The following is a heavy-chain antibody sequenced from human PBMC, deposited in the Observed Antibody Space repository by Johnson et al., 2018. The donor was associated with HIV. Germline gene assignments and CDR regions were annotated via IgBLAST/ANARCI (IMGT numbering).Heavy chain of an antibody. CDR1: VFTFSSYA. J-gene: IGHJ3*02. CDR3: ARALLIAARPVGAFDI. D-gene: IGHD6-6*01. CDR2: ISNDGSNK. Sequence: QVQLVESGGGVVQPGRSLRLSCAASVFTFSSYATHWVRQAPGKGLEWVAVISNDGSNKYYADSVTGRVTISRDNSKNTLYLQMNSLRAEDTAVYYCARALLIAARPVGAFDIWGQGTMVTVSS. V-gene: IGHV3-30*04.